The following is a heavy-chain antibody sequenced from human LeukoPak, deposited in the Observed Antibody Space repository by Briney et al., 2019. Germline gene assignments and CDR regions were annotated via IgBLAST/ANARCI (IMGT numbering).Heavy chain of an antibody. Sequence: ASVKVSCKASGYTFTGYYMHWVRQAPGQGLEWMGWINPNSGGTNYAQKLQGRVTMTTDTSTSTAYMELRSLRSDDTAVYYCARTFVVVPAGYTPWGQGTLVTVSS. CDR2: INPNSGGT. CDR1: GYTFTGYY. D-gene: IGHD2-2*01. V-gene: IGHV1-2*02. CDR3: ARTFVVVPAGYTP. J-gene: IGHJ4*02.